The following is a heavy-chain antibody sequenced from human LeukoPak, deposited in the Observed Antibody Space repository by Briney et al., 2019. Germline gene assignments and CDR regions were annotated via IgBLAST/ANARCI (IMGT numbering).Heavy chain of an antibody. CDR3: AKEDCSGGRCYSLHY. D-gene: IGHD2-15*01. CDR2: INWNGGST. Sequence: GGSLRLSCAASGFTFDDYGMTWVRQTPGKGLEWVSSINWNGGSTAYADSVKGRFTISRDNAKNSLYLQMNSLRAEDAAVYYCAKEDCSGGRCYSLHYWGQGTLVTVSS. CDR1: GFTFDDYG. V-gene: IGHV3-20*04. J-gene: IGHJ4*02.